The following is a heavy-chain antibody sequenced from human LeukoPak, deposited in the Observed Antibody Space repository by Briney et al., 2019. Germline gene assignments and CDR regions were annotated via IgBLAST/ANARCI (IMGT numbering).Heavy chain of an antibody. CDR2: INHSGST. Sequence: PSETLSLTCAVSGVSFSGYYWSWIRQPPGKGLEWIREINHSGSTNYNPSLKSRVTISVDTSKNQFCLKLSSVTAADTAVYYCARGGSSGYHAEYFQHWGQGTLVTVSS. D-gene: IGHD6-19*01. CDR3: ARGGSSGYHAEYFQH. CDR1: GVSFSGYY. V-gene: IGHV4-34*01. J-gene: IGHJ1*01.